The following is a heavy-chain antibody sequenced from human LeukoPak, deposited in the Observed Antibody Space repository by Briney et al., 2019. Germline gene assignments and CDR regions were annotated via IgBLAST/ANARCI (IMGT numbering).Heavy chain of an antibody. J-gene: IGHJ5*02. CDR2: ISSSGSTI. D-gene: IGHD6-6*01. CDR3: ARLSSSEGFDP. Sequence: GGSLRLSCAASGFTFSSYEMNWVRQAPGKGLEWVSYISSSGSTIYYADSVKGRFTISRDNAKNSLYLQINSLRAEDTAVYYCARLSSSEGFDPWGQGTLVTVSS. CDR1: GFTFSSYE. V-gene: IGHV3-48*03.